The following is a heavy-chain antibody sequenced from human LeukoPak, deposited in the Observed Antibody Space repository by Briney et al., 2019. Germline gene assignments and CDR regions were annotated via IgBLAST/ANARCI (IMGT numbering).Heavy chain of an antibody. CDR2: ISSSSSTI. CDR3: AKDISTDPPNRGSFQRLDY. J-gene: IGHJ4*02. Sequence: PGGSLRLSCAASGFTFSSYSMNWVRQAPGKGLEWVSYISSSSSTIYYADSVKGRFAISRDNSKNSLYLQMNSLRTEDTALYYCAKDISTDPPNRGSFQRLDYWGQGTLVTVSS. D-gene: IGHD1-26*01. V-gene: IGHV3-48*04. CDR1: GFTFSSYS.